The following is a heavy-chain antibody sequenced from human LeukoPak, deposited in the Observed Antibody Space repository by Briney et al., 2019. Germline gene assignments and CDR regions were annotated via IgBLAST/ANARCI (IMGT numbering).Heavy chain of an antibody. D-gene: IGHD3-22*01. Sequence: ASVKVSCKASGYTFIGFYIHWVRQAPGQGLEWMGIINPSGGSTTYAQRFQGRVTMTRDTSTSTVYMELSSLRSEDTALYYCARDPGYYDSSDYQYYYYYMDVWGKGTTVTISS. J-gene: IGHJ6*03. CDR3: ARDPGYYDSSDYQYYYYYMDV. V-gene: IGHV1-46*01. CDR1: GYTFIGFY. CDR2: INPSGGST.